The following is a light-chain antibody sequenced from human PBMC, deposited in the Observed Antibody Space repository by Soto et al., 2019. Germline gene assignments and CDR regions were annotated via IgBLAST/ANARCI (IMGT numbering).Light chain of an antibody. J-gene: IGKJ2*01. CDR2: GAS. CDR1: QSVGSNY. V-gene: IGKV3-20*01. Sequence: EIVLTQSPGTLSLSPGERATLSCRASQSVGSNYLAWYQQKPGQAPRILIFGASGRATGIPDRFSGSGSGTDFTLTISSLQSEDFALYYCHQYNSWPPGTFGQGTKVDIK. CDR3: HQYNSWPPGT.